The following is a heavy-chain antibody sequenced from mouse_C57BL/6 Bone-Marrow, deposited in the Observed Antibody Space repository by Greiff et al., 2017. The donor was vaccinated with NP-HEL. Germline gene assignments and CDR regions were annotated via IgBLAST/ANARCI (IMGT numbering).Heavy chain of an antibody. V-gene: IGHV1-62-2*01. D-gene: IGHD1-1*01. CDR1: GYTFTEYT. CDR2: FYPGSGSI. Sequence: QVQLQQSGAELVKPGASVKLSCKASGYTFTEYTIHWVQQRSGQGLEWIGWFYPGSGSIKYNEKFKDKATLTADKSSSTVYMDLSRVTSEDSAVYFCARDGDYFGSSYGYFDVWGTGTTVTVSS. J-gene: IGHJ1*03. CDR3: ARDGDYFGSSYGYFDV.